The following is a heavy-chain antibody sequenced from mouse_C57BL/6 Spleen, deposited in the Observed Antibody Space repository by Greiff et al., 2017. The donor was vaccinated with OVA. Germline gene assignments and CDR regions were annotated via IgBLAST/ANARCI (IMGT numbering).Heavy chain of an antibody. J-gene: IGHJ3*01. CDR3: FIYYGNLDWFAY. D-gene: IGHD2-1*01. CDR1: GFNITNTY. CDR2: IDPANGNT. Sequence: EVQLQQSVAELVRPGASVKLSCTASGFNITNTYMHWVKQRPEQGLEWIGRIDPANGNTKYAPKFQGKATITADTSSNTAYLQLSSLTSEDTAIYYCFIYYGNLDWFAYWGQGTLVTVSA. V-gene: IGHV14-3*01.